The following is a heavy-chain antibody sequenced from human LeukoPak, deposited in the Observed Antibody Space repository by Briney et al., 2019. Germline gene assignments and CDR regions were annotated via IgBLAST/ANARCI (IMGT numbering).Heavy chain of an antibody. D-gene: IGHD2-15*01. CDR1: GYTFTNYG. Sequence: ASVSVSYTASGYTFTNYGVSWVRQAPGQGLEWMGLISASNGNTNYAQSLQNRVTMTTDTSTSTAYMELRSLRSDDTAVSYCARDRAVVVIAAPGYWGQGTLVTVSS. V-gene: IGHV1-18*01. CDR3: ARDRAVVVIAAPGY. J-gene: IGHJ4*02. CDR2: ISASNGNT.